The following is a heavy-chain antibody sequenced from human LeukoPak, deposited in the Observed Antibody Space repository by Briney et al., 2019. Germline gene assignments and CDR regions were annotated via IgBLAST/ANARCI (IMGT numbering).Heavy chain of an antibody. J-gene: IGHJ4*02. Sequence: ASVKVSCKASGYTFTGYYMHWVRQAPGQGLEWMGWINPNSGGTNCAQKFQGRVTMTRDTSISTAYMELSRLRSDDTAVYYCARERITMVRGVMGAFDYWGQGTLVTVSS. CDR3: ARERITMVRGVMGAFDY. CDR1: GYTFTGYY. D-gene: IGHD3-10*01. CDR2: INPNSGGT. V-gene: IGHV1-2*02.